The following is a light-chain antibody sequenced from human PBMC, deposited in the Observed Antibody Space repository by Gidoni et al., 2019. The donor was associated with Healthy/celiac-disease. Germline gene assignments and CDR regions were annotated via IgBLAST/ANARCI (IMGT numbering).Light chain of an antibody. CDR1: SSNIGSNY. CDR2: RNN. V-gene: IGLV1-47*01. Sequence: QSVLTPPPPASGTPGQSVTISCSGSSSNIGSNYVYWYQQLPGTAPKLLIYRNNQRPSGVPDRFSGSKSGTSASLAISGLRSEDEADYYCAAWDDSLSGLVVFGGGTKLTVL. J-gene: IGLJ2*01. CDR3: AAWDDSLSGLVV.